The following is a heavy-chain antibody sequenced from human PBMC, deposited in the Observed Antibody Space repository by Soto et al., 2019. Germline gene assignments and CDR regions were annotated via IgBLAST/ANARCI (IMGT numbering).Heavy chain of an antibody. CDR2: ISYDGSNK. CDR3: AKPARQAYYYYGIDV. V-gene: IGHV3-30*18. J-gene: IGHJ6*02. Sequence: PGGSLRLSCAASGFTFSSYGMHWVRQAPGKGLEWVAVISYDGSNKYYADSVKGRFTISRDNSKNTLYLQMNSLRAEDTAVYYCAKPARQAYYYYGIDVWGQGTTVTSP. CDR1: GFTFSSYG. D-gene: IGHD6-6*01.